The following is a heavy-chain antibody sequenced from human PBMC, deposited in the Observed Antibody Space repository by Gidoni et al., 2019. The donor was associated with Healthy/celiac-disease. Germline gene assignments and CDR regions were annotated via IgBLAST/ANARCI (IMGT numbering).Heavy chain of an antibody. CDR2: ISWNSGSI. D-gene: IGHD6-19*01. CDR3: AKDRGAGMGYYYGMDV. J-gene: IGHJ6*02. Sequence: VQLVESGGGLVQPGRSLRLSCSASGFTFDYHAMHWVRHARGKGLEWVSGISWNSGSIGYADSVKGRFTISRDNAKNYLYQKMNSLRAEDTALYYCAKDRGAGMGYYYGMDVWGQGTTVTVSS. CDR1: GFTFDYHA. V-gene: IGHV3-9*01.